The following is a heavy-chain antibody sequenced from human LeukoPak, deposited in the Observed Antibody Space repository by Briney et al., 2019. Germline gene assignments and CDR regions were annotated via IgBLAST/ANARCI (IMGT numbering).Heavy chain of an antibody. J-gene: IGHJ4*02. CDR3: AKEHGSGSYFDY. CDR1: EFTFSNYG. Sequence: GGSLRLSCAASEFTFSNYGMHWVRQAPGKGLEWVAFVQYDGSNKYYGNSVKGRFTISRDTSKNTLYLQMNSLRAEDTAVYYCAKEHGSGSYFDYWGQGTLVTVSS. V-gene: IGHV3-30*02. CDR2: VQYDGSNK. D-gene: IGHD3-10*01.